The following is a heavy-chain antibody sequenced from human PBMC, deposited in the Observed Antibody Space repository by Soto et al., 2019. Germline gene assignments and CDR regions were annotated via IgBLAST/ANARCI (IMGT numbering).Heavy chain of an antibody. CDR1: GFTFSSYW. Sequence: GGSLRLSCAASGFTFSSYWMSWVRQAPGKGLEWVASIKQDGSEKYYVDSVKGRFTISRDNTKNSLYLQMNSLRAEDTAVDYCARDRYSSGWYGGSFDYWGQGTLVTVSS. CDR2: IKQDGSEK. V-gene: IGHV3-7*01. J-gene: IGHJ4*02. D-gene: IGHD6-19*01. CDR3: ARDRYSSGWYGGSFDY.